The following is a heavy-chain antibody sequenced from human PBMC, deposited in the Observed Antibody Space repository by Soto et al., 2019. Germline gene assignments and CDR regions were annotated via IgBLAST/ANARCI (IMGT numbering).Heavy chain of an antibody. CDR3: ARERTSKGGLDV. V-gene: IGHV3-74*01. CDR1: GFMFSHDW. Sequence: PGGSLRLSCAASGFMFSHDWMNWVRQGPGKGLEWIARIISGGSRVTYADSVEGRFTITRDNAKNMLFSEMHSLTVEDTAVYYCARERTSKGGLDVWGQGTTVTVSS. J-gene: IGHJ6*02. CDR2: IISGGSRV.